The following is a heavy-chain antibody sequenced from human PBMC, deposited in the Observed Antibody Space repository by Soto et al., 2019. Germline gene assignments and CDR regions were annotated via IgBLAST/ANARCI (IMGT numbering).Heavy chain of an antibody. V-gene: IGHV1-69*01. CDR1: GGTFSSYG. CDR2: IIPLFGTA. CDR3: TREMREAAYYYGMDV. Sequence: QVQLVQSGAEVKKPGSTVKVSCKSSGGTFSSYGISWVRQAPGQGLEWMGGIIPLFGTAKYAQKFQGRVTITADASTNTAYMELSSLRSDDTAAYYCTREMREAAYYYGMDVWGQGTTVTVSS. J-gene: IGHJ6*02. D-gene: IGHD3-10*01.